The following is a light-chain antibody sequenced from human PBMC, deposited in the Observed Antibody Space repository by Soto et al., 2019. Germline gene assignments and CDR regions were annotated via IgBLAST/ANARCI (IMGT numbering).Light chain of an antibody. Sequence: GDRVTITCRASQFIGEYLAWYQQKPGKAPKLLIYEASDLQSGVPSRFSGSGSGTEFTLTINTLEPDDFATYYCQHYVTYAEAFGQGTKVEI. V-gene: IGKV1-5*03. CDR1: QFIGEY. J-gene: IGKJ1*01. CDR2: EAS. CDR3: QHYVTYAEA.